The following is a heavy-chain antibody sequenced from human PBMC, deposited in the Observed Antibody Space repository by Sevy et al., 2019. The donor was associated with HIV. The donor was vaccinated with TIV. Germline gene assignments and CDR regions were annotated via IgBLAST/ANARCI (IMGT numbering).Heavy chain of an antibody. J-gene: IGHJ4*02. CDR2: ISNNGATT. D-gene: IGHD2-15*01. CDR3: ASLEDYSFPLDF. CDR1: GFTFSTHA. Sequence: GGSLRLSCAASGFTFSTHAMNWVRQAPGKGLEWVSSISNNGATTYYTDSVKDRFTISRDNSKNMVYLQMNSLRTEDTAVYYCASLEDYSFPLDFWGQGTLVTVSS. V-gene: IGHV3-23*01.